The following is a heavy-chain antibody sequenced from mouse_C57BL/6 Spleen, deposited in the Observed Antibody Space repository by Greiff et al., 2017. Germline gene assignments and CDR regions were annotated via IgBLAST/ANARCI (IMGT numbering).Heavy chain of an antibody. CDR1: GYTFTSYW. J-gene: IGHJ1*03. Sequence: VQLQQPGAELVKPGASVKMSCKASGYTFTSYWITWVKQKPGQGLEWIGDIYPGSGSSNYNEKFKSKATLTVDTSSSTAYMQLSSLTSEDSAVYYCARAGYFDVWGTGTTVTVSS. CDR3: ARAGYFDV. V-gene: IGHV1-55*01. CDR2: IYPGSGSS.